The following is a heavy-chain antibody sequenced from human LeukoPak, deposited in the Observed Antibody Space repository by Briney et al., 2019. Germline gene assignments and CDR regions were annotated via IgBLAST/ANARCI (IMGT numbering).Heavy chain of an antibody. CDR2: IYYSGRT. V-gene: IGHV4-59*08. Sequence: SETLSLTCTVSGGSIISYYWSWIRQPPGKGLEWIGYIYYSGRTNYNPSLKSRVTISVDTSNNQFSLKLASVTAADTAVYYCARHGGTTAINDAFDIWGLGTMVTVSS. CDR3: ARHGGTTAINDAFDI. CDR1: GGSIISYY. D-gene: IGHD1/OR15-1a*01. J-gene: IGHJ3*02.